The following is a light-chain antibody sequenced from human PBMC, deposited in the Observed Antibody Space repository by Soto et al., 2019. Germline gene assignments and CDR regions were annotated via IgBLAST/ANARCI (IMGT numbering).Light chain of an antibody. CDR1: QSVSSSY. CDR3: QQYGSSPLT. Sequence: EIVLTQSPGTRCLSPGERATLSCRASQSVSSSYLAWYQQKPGQAPRLLIYGASSRATGIPDRFSGSGSGTDFTLTISRLEPEDFAVYYCQQYGSSPLTFGGGTKVDI. J-gene: IGKJ4*01. V-gene: IGKV3-20*01. CDR2: GAS.